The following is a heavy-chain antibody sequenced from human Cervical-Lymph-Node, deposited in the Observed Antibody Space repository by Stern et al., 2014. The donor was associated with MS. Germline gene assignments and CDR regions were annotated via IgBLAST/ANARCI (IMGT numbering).Heavy chain of an antibody. J-gene: IGHJ6*02. CDR3: AREGTAAAGTGYYYYGMDV. V-gene: IGHV4-59*01. Sequence: QVQLQESGPGLVKPSETLSLTCTVSGGSISSYYWSWIRQPPGKGLEWIGYIYYSGSANYNPSLKSRVTISVDTSKNQFSLKLSSLTAADTAVYYCAREGTAAAGTGYYYYGMDVWGQGTTVTVSS. CDR1: GGSISSYY. CDR2: IYYSGSA. D-gene: IGHD6-13*01.